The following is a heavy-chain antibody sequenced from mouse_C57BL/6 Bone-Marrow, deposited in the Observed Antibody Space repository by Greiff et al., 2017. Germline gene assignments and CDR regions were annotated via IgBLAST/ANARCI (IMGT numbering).Heavy chain of an antibody. CDR2: IWSDGST. Sequence: VKVVESGPGLVAPSQSLSITCTVSGFSLTSYGVHWVRQPPGKGLEWLVVIWSDGSTTYNSALKSRLSISKDNSKSQVFLKMNSLQTDDTAMYYCARHAHYGSSYVTYFDYWGQGSTLTVSS. CDR3: ARHAHYGSSYVTYFDY. D-gene: IGHD1-1*01. J-gene: IGHJ2*01. CDR1: GFSLTSYG. V-gene: IGHV2-6-1*01.